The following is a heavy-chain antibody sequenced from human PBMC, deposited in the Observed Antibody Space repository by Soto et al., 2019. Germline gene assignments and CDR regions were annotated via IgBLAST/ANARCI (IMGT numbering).Heavy chain of an antibody. CDR3: ARIIAVADYFDY. CDR2: IWYDGSNK. V-gene: IGHV3-33*01. J-gene: IGHJ4*02. D-gene: IGHD6-19*01. CDR1: GFTFSSYG. Sequence: GGSLRLSCAASGFTFSSYGMHWVRQAPGKGLEWVAVIWYDGSNKYYADSVKGRFTISRDNSKNTLYLQMNSLRAEETAVYYCARIIAVADYFDYWGQGTLVTVSS.